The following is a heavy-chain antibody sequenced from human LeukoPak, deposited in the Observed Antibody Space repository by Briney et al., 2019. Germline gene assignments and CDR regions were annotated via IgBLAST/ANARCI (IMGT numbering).Heavy chain of an antibody. CDR2: ISWNSGSI. D-gene: IGHD7-27*01. Sequence: PGRSLRLSCAASGFTFDDYAMHWVRQAPGKGLEWVSGISWNSGSIGYADSVKGRFTISRDNAKNSLYLQMNSLRAEDTALYYCAKDPGYRGQGTLVTVSS. CDR1: GFTFDDYA. J-gene: IGHJ4*02. CDR3: AKDPGY. V-gene: IGHV3-9*01.